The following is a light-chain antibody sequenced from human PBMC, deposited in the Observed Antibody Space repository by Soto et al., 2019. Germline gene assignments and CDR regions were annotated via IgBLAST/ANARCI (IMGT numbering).Light chain of an antibody. Sequence: EIELTQSPGTLSLSPGERATLSCRASQSVSSNYLAWYQQKPDQAPRLLIYGASSRGTGIPDRFSGSGSGTDFTLTISRLEPEDVAVYYCQQYGSSPYTFGQGTKLEIK. J-gene: IGKJ2*01. CDR3: QQYGSSPYT. CDR1: QSVSSNY. CDR2: GAS. V-gene: IGKV3-20*01.